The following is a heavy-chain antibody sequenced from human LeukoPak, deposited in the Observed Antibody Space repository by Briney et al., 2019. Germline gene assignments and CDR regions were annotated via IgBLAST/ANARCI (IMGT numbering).Heavy chain of an antibody. Sequence: SVKVSCKASGGTFSSYAISWVRPAPGQGLEWMGGIIPIFGTANYAQKFQGRVTITADESTSTAYMELSSLRSEDTAVYYCAGRFGSSLSWFDPWGQGTLDTVSS. D-gene: IGHD6-13*01. J-gene: IGHJ5*02. V-gene: IGHV1-69*01. CDR1: GGTFSSYA. CDR3: AGRFGSSLSWFDP. CDR2: IIPIFGTA.